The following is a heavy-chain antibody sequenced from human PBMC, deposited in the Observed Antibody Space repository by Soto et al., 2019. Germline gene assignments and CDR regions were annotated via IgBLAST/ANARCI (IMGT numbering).Heavy chain of an antibody. V-gene: IGHV5-51*01. D-gene: IGHD3-10*01. CDR3: ARRSSGSGYWFDP. CDR2: IYPGDSDI. Sequence: GESLKISCQGSGYRFSSYWIAWVRQMPGKGLEWMGIIYPGDSDIKYNPSFQGHVTISAGKSISTAFLQWSSLKASDTAMYYCARRSSGSGYWFDPCGQGTLVTVSS. CDR1: GYRFSSYW. J-gene: IGHJ5*02.